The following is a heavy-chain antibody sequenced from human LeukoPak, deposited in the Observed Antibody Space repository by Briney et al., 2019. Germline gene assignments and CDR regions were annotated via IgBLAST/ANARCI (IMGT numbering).Heavy chain of an antibody. D-gene: IGHD2-15*01. CDR3: ARTYCSGGSCHFDY. V-gene: IGHV4-59*08. CDR2: IFYSGTT. CDR1: GXSIRSYY. J-gene: IGHJ4*02. Sequence: SETLSLTCTVSGXSIRSYYWSWIRQPPGKGLEWVGYIFYSGTTDSNPSLKSRVTISVDTSKNQFSLKLSSVTAADTAVYYCARTYCSGGSCHFDYWGQGTLVTVSS.